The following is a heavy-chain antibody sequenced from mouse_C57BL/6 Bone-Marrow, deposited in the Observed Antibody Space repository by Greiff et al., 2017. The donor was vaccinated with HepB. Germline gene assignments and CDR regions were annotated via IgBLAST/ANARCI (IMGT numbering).Heavy chain of an antibody. CDR2: IYPRSGNT. Sequence: VQLQQSGAELARPGASVKLSCKASGYTFTSYGISWVKQRTGQGLEWIGEIYPRSGNTYYNEKFKGKATLTADKSSSTAYMELRSLTSEDSAVYFCARVGGTAQAPYWYFDVWGTGTTVTVSS. V-gene: IGHV1-81*01. CDR1: GYTFTSYG. J-gene: IGHJ1*03. D-gene: IGHD3-2*02. CDR3: ARVGGTAQAPYWYFDV.